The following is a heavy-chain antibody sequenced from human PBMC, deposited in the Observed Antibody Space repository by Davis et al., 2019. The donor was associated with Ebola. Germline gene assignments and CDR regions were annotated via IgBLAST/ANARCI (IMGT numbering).Heavy chain of an antibody. CDR1: GGSFSGYY. V-gene: IGHV4-34*01. Sequence: PSETLSLTCAVYGGSFSGYYWSWIRQPPGKGLEWIGEINHSGSTNYNPSLKSRVTISVDTSKNQFSLKLSSVTAADTAVYYCARGFREMATIHDYWGQGTLVTVSS. J-gene: IGHJ4*02. D-gene: IGHD5-24*01. CDR3: ARGFREMATIHDY. CDR2: INHSGST.